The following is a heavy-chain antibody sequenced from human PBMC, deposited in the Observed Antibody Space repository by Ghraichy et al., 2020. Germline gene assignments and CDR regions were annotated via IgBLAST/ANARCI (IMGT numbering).Heavy chain of an antibody. CDR2: TYYRSKWYT. CDR1: GDSVSSNSAA. Sequence: SQTHSLTCAISGDSVSSNSAAWNWIRQSPSRGLEWLGRTYYRSKWYTDYAISVRSRITITPDTSKNQFSLQLNSVTPDDTAVYYCAREYSAGWFNWGQGTLVTVSS. J-gene: IGHJ4*02. D-gene: IGHD6-19*01. V-gene: IGHV6-1*01. CDR3: AREYSAGWFN.